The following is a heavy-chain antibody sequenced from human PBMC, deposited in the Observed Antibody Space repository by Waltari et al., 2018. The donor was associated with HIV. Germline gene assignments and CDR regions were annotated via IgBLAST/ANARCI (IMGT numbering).Heavy chain of an antibody. CDR2: INHSGST. Sequence: QVRLQQWDAGLLKPSETLSLTCGVYGGSLSGYYWNWIRQAPGKGLEWIGEINHSGSTNYSPPLKSRLTISVDTSKNQFSLKLKSVTAADTAVYYCARGRRMYFQLWGQGTLVIVSS. V-gene: IGHV4-34*01. D-gene: IGHD2-8*01. CDR1: GGSLSGYY. CDR3: ARGRRMYFQL. J-gene: IGHJ1*01.